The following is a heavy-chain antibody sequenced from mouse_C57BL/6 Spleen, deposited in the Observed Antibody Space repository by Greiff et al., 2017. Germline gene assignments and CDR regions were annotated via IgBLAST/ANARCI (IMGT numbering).Heavy chain of an antibody. CDR2: INYDGSST. V-gene: IGHV5-16*01. Sequence: EVKVVESEGGLVQPGSSMKLSCTASGFTFSDYYMAWVRQVPEKGLEWVANINYDGSSTDYLYSLKSRFIISRDNAKNILYLQMSSLKSEDTATYYCARDDYDGYFDVWGTGTTVTVSS. CDR3: ARDDYDGYFDV. CDR1: GFTFSDYY. D-gene: IGHD2-4*01. J-gene: IGHJ1*03.